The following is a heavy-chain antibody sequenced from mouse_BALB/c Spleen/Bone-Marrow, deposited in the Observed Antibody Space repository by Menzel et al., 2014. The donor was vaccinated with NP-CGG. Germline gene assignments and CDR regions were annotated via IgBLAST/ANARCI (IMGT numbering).Heavy chain of an antibody. J-gene: IGHJ3*01. Sequence: VQLQQSGPGLVQPSQSLSITCTVSGFSLTSHGVHWVRQSPGKGLEWLGVIWSGGSTDYNAAFISRLSISKDNSKSQVFFKMKSLQANDTAIYYCARRGGTTIPFAYWGQGTLVTVSA. CDR3: ARRGGTTIPFAY. CDR2: IWSGGST. D-gene: IGHD1-1*01. V-gene: IGHV2-2*02. CDR1: GFSLTSHG.